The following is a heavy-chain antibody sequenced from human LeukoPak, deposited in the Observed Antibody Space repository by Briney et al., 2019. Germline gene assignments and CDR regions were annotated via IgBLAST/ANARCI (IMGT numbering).Heavy chain of an antibody. J-gene: IGHJ2*01. CDR1: GFIFSDHG. V-gene: IGHV3-21*01. D-gene: IGHD3-3*01. CDR3: ARDKGTEGLLPRGDWYFDL. CDR2: ISSSSTYI. Sequence: GMSLRLSCAASGFIFSDHGMHWVRQAPGKGLEWVSSISSSSTYIYYAGSVKGRFTISRDNAKNSLFLQMNSLRAEDTAVYYCARDKGTEGLLPRGDWYFDLWGRGTLVTVSS.